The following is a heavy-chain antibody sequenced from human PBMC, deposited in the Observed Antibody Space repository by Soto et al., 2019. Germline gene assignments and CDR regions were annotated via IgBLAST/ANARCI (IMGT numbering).Heavy chain of an antibody. CDR2: INSDGSST. CDR3: ARLYFDFATDV. D-gene: IGHD3-3*01. J-gene: IGHJ6*02. V-gene: IGHV3-74*01. CDR1: GFTFNNYG. Sequence: PGGSLRLSCAASGFTFNNYGMHWVRQAPGKGLEWVSRINSDGSSTSYADSVKGRFTISRDNAKNPLYLQMDSVRAEDKDVYYCARLYFDFATDVWGQGTTVTVSS.